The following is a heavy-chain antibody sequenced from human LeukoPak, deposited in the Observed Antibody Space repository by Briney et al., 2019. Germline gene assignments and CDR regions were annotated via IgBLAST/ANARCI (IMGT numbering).Heavy chain of an antibody. CDR1: GYTFTNFA. D-gene: IGHD1-26*01. CDR3: ARDFTGSYYFDY. V-gene: IGHV1-18*01. CDR2: INTYNGHT. Sequence: GASVKVSCKTSGYTFTNFASSWVRQAPGGGLEWMGWINTYNGHTDYAQRLQDRVTMTRDTSTSTVYMELSSLRSEDTAVYYCARDFTGSYYFDYWGQGTLVTVSS. J-gene: IGHJ4*02.